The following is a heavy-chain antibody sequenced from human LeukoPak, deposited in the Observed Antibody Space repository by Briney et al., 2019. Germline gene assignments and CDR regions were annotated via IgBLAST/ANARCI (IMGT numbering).Heavy chain of an antibody. D-gene: IGHD6-19*01. CDR3: TTDRGIAVRPLFDY. CDR2: IKSKTDGGTI. CDR1: GFTFSNAW. V-gene: IGHV3-15*01. Sequence: GGSLRLSCAASGFTFSNAWMSWVRQAPGKGLEWVGRIKSKTDGGTIDYAAPVKGRFTISRDDSKNTLYLQMNSLKTEDTAVYYCTTDRGIAVRPLFDYWGQGTLVTVSS. J-gene: IGHJ4*02.